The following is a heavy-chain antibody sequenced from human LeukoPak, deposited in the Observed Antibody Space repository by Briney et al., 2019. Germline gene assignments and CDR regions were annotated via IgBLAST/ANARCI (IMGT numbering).Heavy chain of an antibody. CDR1: GGSISSYY. J-gene: IGHJ4*02. CDR2: IYYSGST. Sequence: SETLSLTCTVSGGSISSYYWSWIRQPPGKGLEWIGYIYYSGSTNYNPSLKSRVTISVDTSKNQLSLKLSSVTAADTAVYYCAKSSGWQLDYWGQGTLVTVSS. CDR3: AKSSGWQLDY. D-gene: IGHD6-19*01. V-gene: IGHV4-59*01.